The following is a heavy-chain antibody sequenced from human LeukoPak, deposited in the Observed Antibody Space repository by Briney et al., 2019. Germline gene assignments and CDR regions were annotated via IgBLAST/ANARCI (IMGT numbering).Heavy chain of an antibody. CDR2: FDPEDDER. J-gene: IGHJ4*02. CDR1: GHTLKDLS. CDR3: STETAGNY. Sequence: ASVKVSCKAFGHTLKDLSIHWVRQAPGKGLEWLGGFDPEDDERMYAPKFQGRVTVTEDNSIDTAYMELTSFSSDDTGVYYCSTETAGNYWGQGTLVTVSS. V-gene: IGHV1-24*01.